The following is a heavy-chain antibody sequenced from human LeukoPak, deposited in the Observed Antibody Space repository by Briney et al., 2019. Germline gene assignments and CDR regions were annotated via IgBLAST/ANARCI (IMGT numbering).Heavy chain of an antibody. CDR1: GFTFSSYG. V-gene: IGHV3-30*18. D-gene: IGHD4-17*01. CDR2: ISYDGSSK. J-gene: IGHJ4*02. CDR3: AKDWATVTSSDLDY. Sequence: PGGSLRLSCAASGFTFSSYGMHWVRQAPGKGLEWVAVISYDGSSKYYADSVKGRFTISRDNSKNTLFLQMNSLRAEDTAVYCCAKDWATVTSSDLDYWAREPWSPSPQ.